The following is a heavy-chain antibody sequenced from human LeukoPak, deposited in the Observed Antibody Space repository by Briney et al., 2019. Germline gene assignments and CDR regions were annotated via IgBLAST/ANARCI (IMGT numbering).Heavy chain of an antibody. CDR2: IIPIFGTA. J-gene: IGHJ3*02. D-gene: IGHD3-22*01. V-gene: IGHV1-69*13. CDR1: GGTFSSYA. Sequence: SVKVSCKASGGTFSSYAISWVRQAPGQGLEWMGGIIPIFGTANYAQKFQGRVTITADESTSTAYMELSSLRSEDTAVYYCARDLGSGYFDAFDIWGQGTMVTVSS. CDR3: ARDLGSGYFDAFDI.